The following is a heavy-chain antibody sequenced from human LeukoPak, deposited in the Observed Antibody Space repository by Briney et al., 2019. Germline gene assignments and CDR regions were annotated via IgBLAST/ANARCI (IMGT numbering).Heavy chain of an antibody. CDR1: GYTFTSYA. D-gene: IGHD2-2*01. V-gene: IGHV1-3*01. Sequence: ASVKVSCKASGYTFTSYAMHWVRQAPGQRLEWMGWINAGNGNTKYSQKFQGRVTITRDTSASTAYMELSSLRSEDTAVYCCARGFCSSTSCYPLGYWGQGTLVTVSS. CDR2: INAGNGNT. J-gene: IGHJ4*02. CDR3: ARGFCSSTSCYPLGY.